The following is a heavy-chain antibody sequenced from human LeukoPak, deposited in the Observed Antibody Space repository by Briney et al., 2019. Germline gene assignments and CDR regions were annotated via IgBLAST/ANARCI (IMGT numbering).Heavy chain of an antibody. CDR1: GFTFSSYW. Sequence: GGSLRLSCAASGFTFSSYWMSWVRQAPGKGLEWVANIKQDGSEKYYVDSVKGRFTISRDNAKNSLYLQMNSLRAEDTAVYYCARDPSSWFSFEAFDIWGQGTMVTVSS. V-gene: IGHV3-7*01. D-gene: IGHD6-13*01. CDR3: ARDPSSWFSFEAFDI. J-gene: IGHJ3*02. CDR2: IKQDGSEK.